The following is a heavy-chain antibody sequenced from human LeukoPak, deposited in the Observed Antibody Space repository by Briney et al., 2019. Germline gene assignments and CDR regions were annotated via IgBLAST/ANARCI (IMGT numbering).Heavy chain of an antibody. D-gene: IGHD6-13*01. J-gene: IGHJ5*02. CDR3: ARAEQQLVRGNWFDP. CDR1: GFTFSSYS. Sequence: PGGSLRLSCAASGFTFSSYSMNWVRQAPGKGLEWVSSISSSSSYIYYADSVKGRFTISRDNAKNSLYLQMNSLRAEDTAVYYCARAEQQLVRGNWFDPWGQGTLVTVSS. V-gene: IGHV3-21*01. CDR2: ISSSSSYI.